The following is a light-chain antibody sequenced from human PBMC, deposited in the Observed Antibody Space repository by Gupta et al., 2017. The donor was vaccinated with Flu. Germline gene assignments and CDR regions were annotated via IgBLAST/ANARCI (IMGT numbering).Light chain of an antibody. CDR3: QQRSNWPRYS. Sequence: EIVLTQSPATLSLSPGERATLSCRASQSVSSYLAWYKQKPGQAPRLLIYDASNRDTGIPARFSGSGYGTDLTLTISSREQEDFAVYYCQQRSNWPRYSFGQGTKMEIK. CDR2: DAS. J-gene: IGKJ2*03. V-gene: IGKV3-11*01. CDR1: QSVSSY.